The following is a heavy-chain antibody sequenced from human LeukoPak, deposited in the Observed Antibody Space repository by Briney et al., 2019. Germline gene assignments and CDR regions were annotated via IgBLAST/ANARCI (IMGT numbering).Heavy chain of an antibody. D-gene: IGHD1-1*01. Sequence: SETLSLTCTVSGGSISSYYWSWVRQPPGKGLEWVGYIYYSGSTNYYPSLKSRVTISVDTSKHQFSLKLSSVTAADTAVYYCARATTDWFDPWGQGTLVTVSS. CDR3: ARATTDWFDP. CDR2: IYYSGST. V-gene: IGHV4-59*01. J-gene: IGHJ5*02. CDR1: GGSISSYY.